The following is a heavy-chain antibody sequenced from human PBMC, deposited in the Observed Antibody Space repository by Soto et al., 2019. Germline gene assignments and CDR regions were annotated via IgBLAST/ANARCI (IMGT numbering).Heavy chain of an antibody. CDR3: EKTVSSTSVRYMDV. Sequence: EVQLLESGGGLVQPGGSLRLSCAASGFSFSNFVMSWVRQAPGKGRERVSGISNSGGDTSYADSVKGRFTISRDNAKNTLYLQMNSLRAEDSAVYYWEKTVSSTSVRYMDVWGKGTTVTVSS. V-gene: IGHV3-23*01. CDR2: ISNSGGDT. D-gene: IGHD2-2*01. CDR1: GFSFSNFV. J-gene: IGHJ6*03.